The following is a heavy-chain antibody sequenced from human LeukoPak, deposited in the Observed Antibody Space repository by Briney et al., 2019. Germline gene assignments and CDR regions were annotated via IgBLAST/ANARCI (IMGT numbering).Heavy chain of an antibody. CDR2: ISSSGGTI. D-gene: IGHD2-15*01. CDR1: GFTFSDYE. CDR3: GSFGYCSGGSCYRWFDP. J-gene: IGHJ5*02. V-gene: IGHV3-48*03. Sequence: PGGSLRLSCAASGFTFSDYEMIWVRRAPGKGLEWLSYISSSGGTIYYADSVKGRFTISRDNAENSLYLQTNSLRAEDTGLYYCGSFGYCSGGSCYRWFDPWGQGTLVTVSS.